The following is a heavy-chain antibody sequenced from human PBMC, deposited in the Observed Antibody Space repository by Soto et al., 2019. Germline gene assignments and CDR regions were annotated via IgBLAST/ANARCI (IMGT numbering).Heavy chain of an antibody. CDR3: ARTSGDYGLSKYFQH. CDR2: IYYSGTT. CDR1: GGSISSGDYY. Sequence: QVQLQESGPGLVEPSQTLSLICTVSGGSISSGDYYWSWIRQLPGKGLEWIGYIYYSGTTFHNPSLKSRVSISIDTSKNLFSLKLSSMTAADTAVYYCARTSGDYGLSKYFQHGGQGTLVTVSS. D-gene: IGHD4-17*01. V-gene: IGHV4-31*03. J-gene: IGHJ1*01.